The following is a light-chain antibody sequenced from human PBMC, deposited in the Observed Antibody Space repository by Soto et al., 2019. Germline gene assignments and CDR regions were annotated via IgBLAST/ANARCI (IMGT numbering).Light chain of an antibody. J-gene: IGLJ2*01. Sequence: QSALTQPPSASGSPGQSVTISCTGTSSDVGGYNYVSWYQQHPGKAPKLMISEVSKRPSGVPDRFSSYKSGNTASLTVSGLPAEHEAHYYCSSFAGNNNLVFGTGTKLT. CDR3: SSFAGNNNLV. CDR1: SSDVGGYNY. V-gene: IGLV2-8*01. CDR2: EVS.